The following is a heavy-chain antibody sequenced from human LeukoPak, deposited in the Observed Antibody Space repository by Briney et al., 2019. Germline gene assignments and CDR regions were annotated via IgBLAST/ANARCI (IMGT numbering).Heavy chain of an antibody. CDR1: GGSISSYY. CDR2: IYYSGST. V-gene: IGHV4-59*01. Sequence: SETLSLTCTVSGGSISSYYWSWIRQPPGKGLEWIGYIYYSGSTNYNPSLKSRVTISVDTSKNQFSLKLSSVTAADTAVYYCARGGWAVWGITAGRLDYWGQGTLVTVSS. J-gene: IGHJ4*02. CDR3: ARGGWAVWGITAGRLDY. D-gene: IGHD6-25*01.